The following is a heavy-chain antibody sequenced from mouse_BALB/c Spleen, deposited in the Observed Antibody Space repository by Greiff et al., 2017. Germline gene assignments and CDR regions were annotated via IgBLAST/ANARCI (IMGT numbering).Heavy chain of an antibody. D-gene: IGHD1-2*01. Sequence: QVQLKQSGPGLVQPSQSLSITCTVSGFSLTSYGVHWVRQSPGKGLEWLGVIWSGGSTDYNAAFISRLSISKDNSKSQVFFKMNSLQANDTAIYYCARKGRFHDYSAMDYWGQGTSVTVSS. CDR3: ARKGRFHDYSAMDY. CDR2: IWSGGST. J-gene: IGHJ4*01. V-gene: IGHV2-2*02. CDR1: GFSLTSYG.